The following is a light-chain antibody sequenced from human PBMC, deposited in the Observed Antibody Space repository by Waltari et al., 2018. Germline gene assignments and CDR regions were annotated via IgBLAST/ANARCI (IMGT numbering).Light chain of an antibody. V-gene: IGLV2-14*01. Sequence: QSALTQPASVSGSPGQSITISCTGTSSDVGGYNYVSWYQQHPGKAPKLLIYDVSKRPSSVSNRFSVPKSCNTSSLTISGLQAEDEADYYCSSYTSSSTWVFGGGTKLTVL. CDR3: SSYTSSSTWV. J-gene: IGLJ3*02. CDR1: SSDVGGYNY. CDR2: DVS.